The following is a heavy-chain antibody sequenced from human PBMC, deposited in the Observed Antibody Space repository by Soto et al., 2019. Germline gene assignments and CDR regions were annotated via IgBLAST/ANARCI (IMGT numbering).Heavy chain of an antibody. CDR3: ARRYGYYFDY. CDR1: GGSISSYY. V-gene: IGHV4-59*08. Sequence: PSETLSLTCTVSGGSISSYYWSWIRQPPGKGLEWIWYIYFSGSTNYHPSLKSRVTILVDTSKNQLSLKLSSVTAADTAVYYCARRYGYYFDYWGQGTLVTVSS. CDR2: IYFSGST. D-gene: IGHD4-17*01. J-gene: IGHJ4*02.